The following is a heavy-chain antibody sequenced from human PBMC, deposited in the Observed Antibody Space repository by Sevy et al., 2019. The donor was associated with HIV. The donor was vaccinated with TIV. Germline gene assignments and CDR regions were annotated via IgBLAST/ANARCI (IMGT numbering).Heavy chain of an antibody. CDR2: ISYHGRNK. CDR1: GFTFSTYG. D-gene: IGHD3-9*01. CDR3: AKDFTGYNGMDV. Sequence: GGSLRLSCAASGFTFSTYGMHWVRQSPGKGLEWVAVISYHGRNKFYGDSVEGRFTISRDNSKKTLYLQMNSLRAEDTAVYYCAKDFTGYNGMDVWGQGTMVTVSS. V-gene: IGHV3-30*18. J-gene: IGHJ6*02.